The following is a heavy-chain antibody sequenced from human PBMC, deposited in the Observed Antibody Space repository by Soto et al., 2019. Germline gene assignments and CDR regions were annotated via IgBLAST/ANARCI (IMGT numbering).Heavy chain of an antibody. CDR1: GGSISSYY. V-gene: IGHV4-59*01. CDR3: DSSGWAY. D-gene: IGHD3-22*01. CDR2: IYYSGST. J-gene: IGHJ4*02. Sequence: SETLSLTCTVSGGSISSYYWSWIRQPPGKGLEWIGYIYYSGSTNYNPSLKSRVTISVDTSKDQFSLKLSSVTAADTAVYCYDSSGWAYWGQGTLVTVSS.